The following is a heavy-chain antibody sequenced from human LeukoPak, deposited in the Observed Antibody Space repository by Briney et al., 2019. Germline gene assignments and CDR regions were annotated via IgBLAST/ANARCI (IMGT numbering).Heavy chain of an antibody. CDR3: ARGQRSYDY. CDR1: GYAFTTYG. V-gene: IGHV1-18*01. CDR2: ISVDSGNT. D-gene: IGHD1-26*01. Sequence: ASVKVSCKASGYAFTTYGISWVRQAPGQGLEWMRRISVDSGNTNQAPKLQGRVTMTTDTSTSTAYMELRSLRSDDTAVYYCARGQRSYDYWGRGTLVTVSS. J-gene: IGHJ4*02.